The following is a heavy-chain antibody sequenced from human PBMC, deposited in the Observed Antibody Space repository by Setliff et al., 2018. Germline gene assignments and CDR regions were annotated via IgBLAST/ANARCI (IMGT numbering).Heavy chain of an antibody. CDR2: IFPKTGNT. J-gene: IGHJ4*02. Sequence: ASVKVSCKASGYTFTNYGITWVRQAPGQGLEWMGWIFPKTGNTFYAPKLQDRVTMTTDTSTATAYLELRSLRSDDTALYFCSRLVRYCTTTTCQTLSGGEHWGQGTLVTVSS. CDR3: SRLVRYCTTTTCQTLSGGEH. CDR1: GYTFTNYG. D-gene: IGHD2-8*01. V-gene: IGHV1-18*01.